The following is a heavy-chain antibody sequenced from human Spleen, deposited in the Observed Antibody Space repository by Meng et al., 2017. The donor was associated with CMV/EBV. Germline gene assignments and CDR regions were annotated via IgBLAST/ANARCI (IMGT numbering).Heavy chain of an antibody. CDR1: GFTFISYS. Sequence: GESLKISCVASGFTFISYSFHWVRQAPGKGLEWVAVISYDGSYKYYADSVKGRFTISRDNSKSTLYFQMNSLRPEDTAVYYCARDRPFYGDFSLFDQWGQGTLVTVSS. D-gene: IGHD4-17*01. CDR3: ARDRPFYGDFSLFDQ. J-gene: IGHJ4*02. CDR2: ISYDGSYK. V-gene: IGHV3-30-3*01.